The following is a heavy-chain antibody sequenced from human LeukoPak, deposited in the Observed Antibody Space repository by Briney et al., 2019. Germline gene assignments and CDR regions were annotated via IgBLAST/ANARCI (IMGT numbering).Heavy chain of an antibody. D-gene: IGHD3-22*01. Sequence: GGSLRLSCAASGFTFSSYSMNWVRQAPGKGLEWVSFIRSSSSYRYYADSVKGRFTISRDNAKNSLYLQMNSLRAGDTAVYYCARDRYYDSSGYPDYWGQGTLVTVSS. V-gene: IGHV3-21*01. CDR2: IRSSSSYR. J-gene: IGHJ4*02. CDR3: ARDRYYDSSGYPDY. CDR1: GFTFSSYS.